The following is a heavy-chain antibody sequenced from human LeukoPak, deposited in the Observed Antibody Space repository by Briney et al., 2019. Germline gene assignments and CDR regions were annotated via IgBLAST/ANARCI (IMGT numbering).Heavy chain of an antibody. D-gene: IGHD3-22*01. Sequence: GGSLRLSCSASGFTFSSYAMHWVRQAPGKGLEYVSTISSNGGSTYYADSVKGRFTISRDNSKNTLYLQMSSLRAEDTAVYYCVKSYYDSRGYLYYFDYWGQGTLVTVSS. J-gene: IGHJ4*02. V-gene: IGHV3-64D*09. CDR3: VKSYYDSRGYLYYFDY. CDR2: ISSNGGST. CDR1: GFTFSSYA.